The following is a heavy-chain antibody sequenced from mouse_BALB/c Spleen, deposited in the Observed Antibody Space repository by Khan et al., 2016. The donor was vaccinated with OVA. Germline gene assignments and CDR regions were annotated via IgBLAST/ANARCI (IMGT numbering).Heavy chain of an antibody. CDR1: GYTFTDFT. J-gene: IGHJ3*01. Sequence: QVQLKESGAELVRPGVSVKISCKGSGYTFTDFTMHWVKQSHAKSLEWIGVISTYYGDVTYNQKFKGKATMTVDKSSSTAYMELARLTSEDSAICSCKREGEGNRFAYWGQGTLVTVSA. V-gene: IGHV1S137*01. CDR3: KREGEGNRFAY. CDR2: ISTYYGDV.